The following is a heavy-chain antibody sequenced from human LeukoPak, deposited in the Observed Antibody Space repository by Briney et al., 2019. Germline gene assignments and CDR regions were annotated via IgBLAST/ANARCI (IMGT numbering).Heavy chain of an antibody. Sequence: PSETLSLTCAVYGGSFSGYYWSWIRQPPGKGLEWIGYIYYSGSTNYNPSLKSRVTISVDTSKNQFSLKLSSVTAADTAVYYCARVSDTAMVTPYFDYWGQGTLVTVSS. D-gene: IGHD5-18*01. CDR2: IYYSGST. J-gene: IGHJ4*02. CDR3: ARVSDTAMVTPYFDY. CDR1: GGSFSGYY. V-gene: IGHV4-59*01.